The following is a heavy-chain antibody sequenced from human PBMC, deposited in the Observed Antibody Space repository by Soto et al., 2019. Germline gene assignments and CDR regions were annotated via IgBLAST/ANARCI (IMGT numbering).Heavy chain of an antibody. J-gene: IGHJ6*02. V-gene: IGHV3-48*02. D-gene: IGHD3-3*01. CDR3: ARLYYDYV. CDR2: ISYDSDTI. CDR1: GFTFGTYS. Sequence: LRLSCAGSGFTFGTYSMTWVRQAAGKGLEWIAYISYDSDTIQYADSVKGRFTISRDNAKNSLYLQMNSLRDEDTAVYYCARLYYDYVWGQGTTVTVSS.